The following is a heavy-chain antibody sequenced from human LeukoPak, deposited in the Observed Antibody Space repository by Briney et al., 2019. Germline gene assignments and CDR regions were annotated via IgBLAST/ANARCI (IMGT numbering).Heavy chain of an antibody. Sequence: GGSLRLSCAATGFTFNSYAMTWVRQAPGKGLEWVSSLNSNGGGTYYSDSVKGRFTISRDNSKNTLELQMHSLRADDTAVYYCAKATYSGSFPYLDYWGRGTLVTVSS. CDR2: LNSNGGGT. J-gene: IGHJ4*02. CDR1: GFTFNSYA. D-gene: IGHD1-26*01. CDR3: AKATYSGSFPYLDY. V-gene: IGHV3-23*01.